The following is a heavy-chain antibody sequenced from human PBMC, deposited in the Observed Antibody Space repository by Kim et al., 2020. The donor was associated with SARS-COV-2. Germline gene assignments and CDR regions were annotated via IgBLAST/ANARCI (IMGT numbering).Heavy chain of an antibody. CDR3: ARGVVVRGNYGMDV. V-gene: IGHV3-33*01. J-gene: IGHJ6*02. CDR1: GFTFSSYG. Sequence: GGSLRLSCAASGFTFSSYGMHWVRQAPGKGLEWVAVIWYDGSNKYYADSVKGRFTISRDNSKNTLYLQMNSLRAKDTAVYDCARGVVVRGNYGMDVWGQGTTVTVSS. D-gene: IGHD3-10*01. CDR2: IWYDGSNK.